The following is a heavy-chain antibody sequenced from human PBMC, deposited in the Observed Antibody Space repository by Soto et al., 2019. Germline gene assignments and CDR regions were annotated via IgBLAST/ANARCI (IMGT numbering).Heavy chain of an antibody. J-gene: IGHJ6*02. CDR2: FSLSGTT. CDR3: ARAVYCTTANCWDDFHYYNIDV. D-gene: IGHD2-2*01. V-gene: IGHV4-4*07. CDR1: GASITGSSY. Sequence: SETLSLTCTVSGASITGSSYWSWIRQPAGRGLEWIGRFSLSGTTSYNPSLRSRVTMSADVSKNQFSLKLTSVTAADTAVYYCARAVYCTTANCWDDFHYYNIDVWGQGTAVTVSS.